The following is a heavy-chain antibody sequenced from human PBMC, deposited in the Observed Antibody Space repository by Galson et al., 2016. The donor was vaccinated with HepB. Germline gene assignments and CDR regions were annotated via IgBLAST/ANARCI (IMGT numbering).Heavy chain of an antibody. CDR2: IHPGDSNT. D-gene: IGHD3-10*01. CDR1: GYIFTNYW. CDR3: ARDPTPTYYDGSGSYEGLFDS. J-gene: IGHJ4*02. V-gene: IGHV5-51*01. Sequence: QSGAEVKKSGESLKTSCKISGYIFTNYWIGWVRQMPGRGLEWMGIIHPGDSNTRYSPSFEGQVIISVDKSISTAYLQWSSLKASDTAMYFCARDPTPTYYDGSGSYEGLFDSWGQGTLVTVSS.